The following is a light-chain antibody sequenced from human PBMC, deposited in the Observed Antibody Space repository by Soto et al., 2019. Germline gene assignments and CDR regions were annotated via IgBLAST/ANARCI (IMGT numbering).Light chain of an antibody. V-gene: IGKV1-39*01. J-gene: IGKJ2*01. CDR1: QRITTY. CDR3: QQTYSTPYT. CDR2: TSG. Sequence: IQMTQSPSSLSASVGDRVTITCRASQRITTYLNWYQQKPGNAPKLLITTSGTLQRGVPSRFSGSGSGTDFTLTITSLQREDFATYFCQQTYSTPYTVGQGTRLESK.